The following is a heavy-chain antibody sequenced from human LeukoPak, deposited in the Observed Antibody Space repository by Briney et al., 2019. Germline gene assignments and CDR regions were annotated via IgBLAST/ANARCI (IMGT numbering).Heavy chain of an antibody. D-gene: IGHD5-12*01. CDR1: GGSISSGDYY. V-gene: IGHV4-30-4*01. J-gene: IGHJ3*02. Sequence: PSETLSLTCTVSGGSISSGDYYWSWLPQPPGKGLEWSGYIYYGGSTYYNPSLKSRVTISVDTSKNQFYLKLSSVTAADTAVYYCAREGRVATNAFDIWGQGTMVTVSS. CDR3: AREGRVATNAFDI. CDR2: IYYGGST.